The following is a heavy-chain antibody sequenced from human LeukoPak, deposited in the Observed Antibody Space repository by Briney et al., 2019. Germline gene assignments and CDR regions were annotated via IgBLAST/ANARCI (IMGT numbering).Heavy chain of an antibody. Sequence: GASVKVSCKASGYTFTSYYMHWVRQAPGQGLEWLGIINPSGGSTSYAQKFQGRVTMTRDTSTSTVYMELSSLRSEDTAVYYCARSLAGKGRFDYWGQGTLVTVSS. J-gene: IGHJ4*02. CDR3: ARSLAGKGRFDY. D-gene: IGHD3-3*02. CDR2: INPSGGST. CDR1: GYTFTSYY. V-gene: IGHV1-46*01.